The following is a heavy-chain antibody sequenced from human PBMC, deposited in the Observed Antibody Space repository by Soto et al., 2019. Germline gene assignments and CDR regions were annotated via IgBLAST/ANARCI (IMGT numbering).Heavy chain of an antibody. CDR2: IYWNDDK. J-gene: IGHJ4*02. CDR3: ARLDCSGGSCYLDY. Sequence: KESGPTLVKPTQTLTLTCTFSGFSLSTSGVGVGWIRQPPGKALEWLALIYWNDDKRYSPSLKSRLTITKDTSKNQVVLTMTNMDPVDTATYYCARLDCSGGSCYLDYWGQGTLVTVSS. CDR1: GFSLSTSGVG. V-gene: IGHV2-5*01. D-gene: IGHD2-15*01.